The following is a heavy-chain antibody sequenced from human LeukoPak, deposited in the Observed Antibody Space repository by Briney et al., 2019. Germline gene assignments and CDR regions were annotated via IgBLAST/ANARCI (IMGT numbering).Heavy chain of an antibody. CDR3: ARRHWFGELLWFDP. Sequence: PSETLSLTCTVSGGSISTSTYCWGWIRQPPGKGLEWIGTIYYTGSTYYNPSLKSRVTVSIDTSKNQFSLKLSSVTAADTAVYYCARRHWFGELLWFDPWGQGTLVTVSS. D-gene: IGHD3-10*01. V-gene: IGHV4-39*01. CDR1: GGSISTSTYC. J-gene: IGHJ5*02. CDR2: IYYTGST.